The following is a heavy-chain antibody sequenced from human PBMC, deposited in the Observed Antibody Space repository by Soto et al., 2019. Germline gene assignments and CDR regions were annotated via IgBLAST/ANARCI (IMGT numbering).Heavy chain of an antibody. CDR3: TTDSRTTLPEIRFDY. CDR2: VKSKTDGGAS. J-gene: IGHJ4*01. D-gene: IGHD1-26*01. CDR1: GFPFSNAW. V-gene: IGHV3-15*07. Sequence: GGSLRLSCAASGFPFSNAWINWVRQVPGKGLEWVGRVKSKTDGGASDYAAPVKGRFDVSRDDSKNIVYLQMNSLKIEDTGVYYRTTDSRTTLPEIRFDYWGHGTQVTVSS.